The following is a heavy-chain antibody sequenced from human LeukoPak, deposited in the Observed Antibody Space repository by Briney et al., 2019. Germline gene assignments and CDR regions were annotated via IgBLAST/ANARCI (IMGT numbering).Heavy chain of an antibody. CDR2: ISTNGGST. D-gene: IGHD6-13*01. Sequence: PGGSLRLSCSASGFTFSGYAMHWVRQAPGKGLEYVSAISTNGGSTYYADSAKGRFTISRDNSKNTLYLQMSSLRAEDTAVYYCVTYSTSWSVFADWGKEPMVTVS. CDR1: GFTFSGYA. CDR3: VTYSTSWSVFAD. J-gene: IGHJ4*02. V-gene: IGHV3-64D*09.